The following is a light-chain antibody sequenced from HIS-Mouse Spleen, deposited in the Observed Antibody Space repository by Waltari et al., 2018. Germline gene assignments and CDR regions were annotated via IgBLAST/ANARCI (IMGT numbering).Light chain of an antibody. CDR1: SSKTGSTD. CDR3: AAWDDSLSGPV. J-gene: IGLJ3*02. Sequence: QSVLTQPPSASGTPGQRVTIPCSGRSSKTGSTDVYWYQQLPGTAPKLLLSRNNQRPSGVPDRLSGSKSGTSASLAISGLRSEDEADYYCAAWDDSLSGPVFGGGTKLTVL. CDR2: RNN. V-gene: IGLV1-47*01.